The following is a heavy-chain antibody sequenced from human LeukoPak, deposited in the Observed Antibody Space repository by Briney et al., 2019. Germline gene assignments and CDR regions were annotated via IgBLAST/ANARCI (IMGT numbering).Heavy chain of an antibody. CDR3: ARVSGYSLRDY. CDR2: INWNGGST. Sequence: GGSLRLSCAASGFTFDDYGMSWVRQAPGKGLEWVSGINWNGGSTGYADSVKGRFTISRDNAKNSLYLQMNSLRAEDAALYYCARVSGYSLRDYWGQGTLVTVSS. CDR1: GFTFDDYG. V-gene: IGHV3-20*04. J-gene: IGHJ4*02. D-gene: IGHD5-18*01.